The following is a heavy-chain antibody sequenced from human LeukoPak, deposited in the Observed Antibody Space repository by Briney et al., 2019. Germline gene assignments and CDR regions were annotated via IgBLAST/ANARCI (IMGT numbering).Heavy chain of an antibody. CDR3: ASEWLVRPRFDY. Sequence: SETLSLTCTVSGGSISSGSYYWGWIRQPPGKGLEWIGSIYYSGSTYYNPSLKSRVTISVDTSKNQFSLKLSSVTAADTAVYYCASEWLVRPRFDYWGQGTLVTVSS. CDR1: GGSISSGSYY. V-gene: IGHV4-39*07. CDR2: IYYSGST. D-gene: IGHD6-19*01. J-gene: IGHJ4*02.